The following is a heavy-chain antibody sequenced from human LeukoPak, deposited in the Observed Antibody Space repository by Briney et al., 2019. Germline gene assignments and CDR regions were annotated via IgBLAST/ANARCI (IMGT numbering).Heavy chain of an antibody. D-gene: IGHD3-16*01. CDR2: IYTSGSN. V-gene: IGHV4-4*07. CDR3: ARISYYGRRNGNDAFDI. Sequence: SETLSLTCTVSGGSISSYYWSWIRQPAGKGLEWIGRIYTSGSNNYNPSLKSRVTMSVDTSKNQFSLKLSSVTAADTAVYYCARISYYGRRNGNDAFDIWGQGTMVTVSS. CDR1: GGSISSYY. J-gene: IGHJ3*02.